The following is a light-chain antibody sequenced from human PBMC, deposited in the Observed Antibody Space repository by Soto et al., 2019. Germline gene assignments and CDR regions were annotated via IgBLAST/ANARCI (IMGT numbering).Light chain of an antibody. CDR1: SSDVGTYNY. J-gene: IGLJ2*01. CDR2: DVS. V-gene: IGLV2-11*01. CDR3: CSYAGGYTHAV. Sequence: QPVLTQPPSASGPPGQSVSISCSGTSSDVGTYNYVSWYQQHPGKAPKLMIYDVSKRPSGVPDRFSGSKSGNTASLTISGLQAEDEADYYCCSYAGGYTHAVFGGGTKVTVL.